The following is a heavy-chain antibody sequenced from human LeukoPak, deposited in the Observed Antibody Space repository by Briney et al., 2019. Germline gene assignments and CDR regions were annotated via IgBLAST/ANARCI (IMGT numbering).Heavy chain of an antibody. J-gene: IGHJ4*02. CDR1: GGAFSSYA. CDR3: ARDGKYCSGGSCYYYFDY. CDR2: IIPIFGTA. Sequence: SVNVSCKSSGGAFSSYAISWVRQAPGQPLEWMGGIIPIFGTANYAQKSQGRVTITADESTSTAYIELSSLRSEDTAVYYCARDGKYCSGGSCYYYFDYWGQGTLVTVSS. D-gene: IGHD2-15*01. V-gene: IGHV1-69*01.